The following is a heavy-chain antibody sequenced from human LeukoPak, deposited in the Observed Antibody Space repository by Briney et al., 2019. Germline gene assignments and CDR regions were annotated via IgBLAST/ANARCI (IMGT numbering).Heavy chain of an antibody. V-gene: IGHV3-23*01. CDR3: AKDLASHYYGSGEFDY. CDR1: GLTFSSYA. J-gene: IGHJ4*02. Sequence: GGSLRLSCAASGLTFSSYAMSWVRQAPGKGLQWVSTISGSGGGTYYADSVKGRFTISRDNSKNTLYLQMNSLRAEDTAVYYCAKDLASHYYGSGEFDYWGQGTLVTVSS. D-gene: IGHD3-10*01. CDR2: ISGSGGGT.